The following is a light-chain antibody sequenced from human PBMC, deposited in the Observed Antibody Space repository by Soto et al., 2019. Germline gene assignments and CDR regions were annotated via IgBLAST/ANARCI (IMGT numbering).Light chain of an antibody. V-gene: IGLV2-23*01. J-gene: IGLJ1*01. Sequence: QSALTQPASVSGSPGQSITISCTGTSSDVGSYNLVSWYQLHPDKAPTLIIYEGSKRPSGVSNRFSGSKSGNTASLTISGLQAEDEADYYCCSYAGSSPLYVFGTGTKLTVL. CDR1: SSDVGSYNL. CDR3: CSYAGSSPLYV. CDR2: EGS.